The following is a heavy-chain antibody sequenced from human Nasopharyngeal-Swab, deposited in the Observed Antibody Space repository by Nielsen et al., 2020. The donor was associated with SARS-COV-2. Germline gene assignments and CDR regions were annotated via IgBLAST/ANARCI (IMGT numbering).Heavy chain of an antibody. CDR2: IYYSGST. Sequence: SETLSLTCTVSGGSISSSSYYWGWIRQPPGKGLEWIGSIYYSGSTNYNPSLKSRVTISVDTSKNQFSLKLSSVTAADTAVYYCARDRSRFGEKGEFDPWGQGTLVTVSS. J-gene: IGHJ5*02. V-gene: IGHV4-39*07. CDR1: GGSISSSSYY. CDR3: ARDRSRFGEKGEFDP. D-gene: IGHD3-10*01.